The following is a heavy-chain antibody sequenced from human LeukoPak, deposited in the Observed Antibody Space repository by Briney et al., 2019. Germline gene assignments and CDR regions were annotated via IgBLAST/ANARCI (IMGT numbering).Heavy chain of an antibody. Sequence: QAGGSLRLSCAASGFTFSSYWMRWVRQSPGKGLVWVSRIDSDGGSTTYADSVKGRFTISRDNAKNTLYLQMHSLRSEDTAVYYCARVLYNWNDVLDYWGQGTLVTVSS. CDR1: GFTFSSYW. D-gene: IGHD1-20*01. CDR3: ARVLYNWNDVLDY. V-gene: IGHV3-74*01. CDR2: IDSDGGST. J-gene: IGHJ4*02.